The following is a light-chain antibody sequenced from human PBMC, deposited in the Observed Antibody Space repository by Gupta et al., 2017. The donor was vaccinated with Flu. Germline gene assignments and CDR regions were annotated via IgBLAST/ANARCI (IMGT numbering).Light chain of an antibody. CDR1: NSVSTY. CDR2: GAS. CDR3: QQYNHWPLT. V-gene: IGKV3-15*01. Sequence: PGTVSGSQGKRVTLPCRTNNSVSTYLAWYQQKRGQAPRLLIYGASTRAPGIPTRFSGSGSATDFTLTINSLQSEDLGVYYCQQYNHWPLTFGQGTRLEI. J-gene: IGKJ5*01.